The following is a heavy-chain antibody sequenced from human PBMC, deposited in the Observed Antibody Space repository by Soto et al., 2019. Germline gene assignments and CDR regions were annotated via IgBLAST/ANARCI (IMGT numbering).Heavy chain of an antibody. CDR3: AKAQNCGGDCYSFAFDI. CDR1: GGTFSSYA. Sequence: QVQLVQSGAEVKKPGSSVKVSCKASGGTFSSYAISWVRQAPGQGLEWMGGIIPIFGTANYAQKFQGRVTITADESTSTAYMELSSLRSEDTAVYYCAKAQNCGGDCYSFAFDIWGQGTMVTVSS. CDR2: IIPIFGTA. D-gene: IGHD2-21*01. V-gene: IGHV1-69*01. J-gene: IGHJ3*02.